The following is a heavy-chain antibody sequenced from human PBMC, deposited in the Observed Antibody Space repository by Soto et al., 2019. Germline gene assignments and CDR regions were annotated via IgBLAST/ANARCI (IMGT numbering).Heavy chain of an antibody. CDR3: ATITIFGVVPNYFDY. J-gene: IGHJ4*02. D-gene: IGHD3-3*01. CDR1: GGSISSSSFY. CDR2: FYYSEST. V-gene: IGHV4-39*01. Sequence: SETLSLTCTVSGGSISSSSFYWGWIRQPPGMGLEWIGSFYYSESTYYNPSLKSRVIISVDTFKNQFSLKLSSVTAADTAVYYCATITIFGVVPNYFDYWGQGTLVTVSS.